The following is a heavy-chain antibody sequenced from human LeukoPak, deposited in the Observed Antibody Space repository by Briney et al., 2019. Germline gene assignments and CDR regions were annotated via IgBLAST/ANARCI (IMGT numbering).Heavy chain of an antibody. Sequence: KPSETLSLTCTVSGGSISSSSYYWGWLRRPPGKGLEWIVSIYYSGSTYYNPSLKSRVTISVDTSKNQCSLKLSSVTAADTAVYYCARTDILIVGADYGGQGTLVTVSS. J-gene: IGHJ4*02. CDR2: IYYSGST. D-gene: IGHD1-26*01. CDR3: ARTDILIVGADY. CDR1: GGSISSSSYY. V-gene: IGHV4-39*01.